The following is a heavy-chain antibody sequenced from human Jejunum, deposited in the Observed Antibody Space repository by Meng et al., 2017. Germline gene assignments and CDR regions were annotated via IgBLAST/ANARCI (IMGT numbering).Heavy chain of an antibody. J-gene: IGHJ4*02. CDR2: ISAYTGKT. CDR3: ARDKYAYALGYFDY. D-gene: IGHD2-2*01. V-gene: IGHV1-18*01. Sequence: ASVKVSCKASGYSFDRFGISWVRQAPGQGLEWMGWISAYTGKTDFSQKFQGRVTMTTDTSTNTAYMELRSLRSDDTALYYCARDKYAYALGYFDYWGQGTQVTVFS. CDR1: GYSFDRFG.